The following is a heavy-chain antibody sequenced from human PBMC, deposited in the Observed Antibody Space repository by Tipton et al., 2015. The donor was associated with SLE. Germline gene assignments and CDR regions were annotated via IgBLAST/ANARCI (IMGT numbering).Heavy chain of an antibody. Sequence: TLSLTCAVYGGSFSGYYWSWIRQPPGKGLEWIGEINHSGSTNYNPSLKSRVTISVDTSKNQFSLKLSSVTAADTAVYYCASGAAGEGYYFDYWGQVSLVTVSS. V-gene: IGHV4-34*01. CDR3: ASGAAGEGYYFDY. CDR2: INHSGST. D-gene: IGHD3-16*01. J-gene: IGHJ4*02. CDR1: GGSFSGYY.